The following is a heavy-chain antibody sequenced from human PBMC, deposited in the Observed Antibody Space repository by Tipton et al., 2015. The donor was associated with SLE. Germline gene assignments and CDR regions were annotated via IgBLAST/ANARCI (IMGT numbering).Heavy chain of an antibody. V-gene: IGHV4-31*03. CDR3: AAYNSGSHAFHI. J-gene: IGHJ3*02. Sequence: TLSLTCSVSGDSISNVGYYWSWLRQHPGKGLEWIGNIYYSGSTYYNASLKSRVSISLDTSKNHFSLRVNSVTAADTAVYYCAAYNSGSHAFHIWGQGTMVTVSS. CDR2: IYYSGST. D-gene: IGHD6-19*01. CDR1: GDSISNVGYY.